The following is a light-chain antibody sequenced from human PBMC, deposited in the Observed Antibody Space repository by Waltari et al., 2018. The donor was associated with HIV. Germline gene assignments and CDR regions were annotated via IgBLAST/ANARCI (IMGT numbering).Light chain of an antibody. J-gene: IGLJ2*01. V-gene: IGLV1-47*01. Sequence: QSVLTQPPSASGTPGQRVTISCSGSSSNIGSYYVYWYQQLPGTAPKLLINRNNQRPSGVPDRFSGSESGTSASLAVSGLRSEDEADYYCAAWDGSHVVFGGGTKLTVL. CDR2: RNN. CDR3: AAWDGSHVV. CDR1: SSNIGSYY.